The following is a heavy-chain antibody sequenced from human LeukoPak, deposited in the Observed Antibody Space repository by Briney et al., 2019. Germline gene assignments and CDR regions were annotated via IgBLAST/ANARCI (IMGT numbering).Heavy chain of an antibody. D-gene: IGHD2-2*01. V-gene: IGHV3-21*01. Sequence: PGGSLRLSCAASGFTFRNAWMSWVRQAPGKGLEWVSSISSSSSYIYYADSVKGRFTISRDNAKNSLYLQMNSLRAEDTAVYYCARQPDYCSSTSCLLYYYMDVWGKGTTVTVSS. CDR1: GFTFRNAW. CDR2: ISSSSSYI. J-gene: IGHJ6*03. CDR3: ARQPDYCSSTSCLLYYYMDV.